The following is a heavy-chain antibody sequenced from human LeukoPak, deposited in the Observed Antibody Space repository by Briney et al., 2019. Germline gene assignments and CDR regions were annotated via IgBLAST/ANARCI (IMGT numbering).Heavy chain of an antibody. CDR3: TRSEGKGFDH. CDR2: IRSKANSYAT. V-gene: IGHV3-73*01. J-gene: IGHJ4*02. CDR1: GFTFSGSA. D-gene: IGHD3-3*01. Sequence: GGSLRLSCAASGFTFSGSAMHWVRQASGKGLEWVGRIRSKANSYATAYAASGKGGFTISRDDSENTVYLQMNSLKTEDTAVYYCTRSEGKGFDHWGQGALVTVSS.